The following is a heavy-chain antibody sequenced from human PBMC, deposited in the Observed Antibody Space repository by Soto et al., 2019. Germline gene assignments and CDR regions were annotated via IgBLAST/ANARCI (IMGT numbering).Heavy chain of an antibody. CDR1: GFTFSSYA. Sequence: VGSLRLSCAASGFTFSSYAMSWVRQAPGKGLEWVSAISGSGGSTYYADSVKGRFTISRDNSKNTLYLQMNSLRAEDTAVYYCAKVRIAAAGGGLDYWGQGTLVTVSS. CDR2: ISGSGGST. CDR3: AKVRIAAAGGGLDY. J-gene: IGHJ4*02. D-gene: IGHD6-13*01. V-gene: IGHV3-23*01.